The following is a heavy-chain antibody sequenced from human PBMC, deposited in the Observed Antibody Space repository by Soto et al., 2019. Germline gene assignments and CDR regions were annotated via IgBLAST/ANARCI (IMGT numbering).Heavy chain of an antibody. Sequence: ASVKVSCKASGYTFTGYYMHWVRQAPGQGLEWMGWINPNSGGTNYAQKFQGRVTMTRDTSISTAYMELSRLRSDGTAVYYCARGGRQQLVIGYYYGMDVWGQGTTVTVSS. V-gene: IGHV1-2*02. CDR3: ARGGRQQLVIGYYYGMDV. D-gene: IGHD6-13*01. CDR1: GYTFTGYY. CDR2: INPNSGGT. J-gene: IGHJ6*02.